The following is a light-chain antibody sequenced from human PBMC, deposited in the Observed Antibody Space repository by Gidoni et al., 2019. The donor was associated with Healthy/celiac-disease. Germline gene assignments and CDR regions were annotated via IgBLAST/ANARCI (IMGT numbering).Light chain of an antibody. J-gene: IGKJ4*01. Sequence: PGERATLSCRASQCVSSYLAWYQQKPGQAPRLLIYDASNRATGIPARFSGSGSGTAFTLTISSLEPEDFAVYYCQQRSNWPPLTFGGGTKVEIK. CDR3: QQRSNWPPLT. CDR1: QCVSSY. V-gene: IGKV3-11*01. CDR2: DAS.